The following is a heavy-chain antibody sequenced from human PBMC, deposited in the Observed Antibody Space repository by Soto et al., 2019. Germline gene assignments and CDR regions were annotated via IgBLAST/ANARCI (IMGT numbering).Heavy chain of an antibody. D-gene: IGHD4-17*01. J-gene: IGHJ6*03. V-gene: IGHV1-8*01. CDR3: ARGRYGDYAYSYMDV. CDR1: GYTFTSYD. Sequence: ASVKVSCKASGYTFTSYDINWVRQATGQGLEWMGWMNPNSGNTGYAQKFQGRVTMTRNTSISTAYMELSSLRSEDTAVYYCARGRYGDYAYSYMDVWGKGTTVTVSS. CDR2: MNPNSGNT.